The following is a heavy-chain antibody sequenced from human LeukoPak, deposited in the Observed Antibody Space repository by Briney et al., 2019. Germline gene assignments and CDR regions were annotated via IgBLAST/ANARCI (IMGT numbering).Heavy chain of an antibody. CDR3: ARAKRDYYGSGSYYPGDAFDI. D-gene: IGHD3-10*01. V-gene: IGHV4-59*01. J-gene: IGHJ3*02. CDR2: IYYSGNT. Sequence: PLETLSLTSTVSLGSLSRFFGSWIRQPPGKGLEWSGYIYYSGNTNYNPSLKRRVTISVATSKHQFSLKLSSVTAADPAVYYCARAKRDYYGSGSYYPGDAFDIWGQGTMVTVSP. CDR1: LGSLSRFF.